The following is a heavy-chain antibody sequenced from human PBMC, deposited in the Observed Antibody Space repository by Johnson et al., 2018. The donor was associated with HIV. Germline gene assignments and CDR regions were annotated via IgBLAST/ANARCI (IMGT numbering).Heavy chain of an antibody. Sequence: VQLVESGGGLIQPGGSLRLSCAASGFTVSSNYMSWVRQAPGKGLEWVSVIYSGVSTYYAYSVKGRFTISRDNVKNSLYLQMNSLRVEDAAGYYCVRGRDSSGDGGAFDIWGQGTMVTVSS. CDR3: VRGRDSSGDGGAFDI. CDR1: GFTVSSNY. V-gene: IGHV3-53*01. CDR2: IYSGVST. J-gene: IGHJ3*02. D-gene: IGHD1-26*01.